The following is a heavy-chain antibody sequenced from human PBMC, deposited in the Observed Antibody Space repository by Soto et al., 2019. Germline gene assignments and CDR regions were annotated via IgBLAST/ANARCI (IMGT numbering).Heavy chain of an antibody. CDR1: GYSFTSYW. CDR2: FYPGDSDT. Sequence: GESLKISCTGSGYSFTSYWIGWVRQMPGKGLEWMGIFYPGDSDTRYSPSFQGQVTISADKSISTAYLQWSSLKASDTAMYYCARQGGAATVWYYGMDVWGQGTTVTVSS. J-gene: IGHJ6*02. CDR3: ARQGGAATVWYYGMDV. V-gene: IGHV5-51*01. D-gene: IGHD2-8*01.